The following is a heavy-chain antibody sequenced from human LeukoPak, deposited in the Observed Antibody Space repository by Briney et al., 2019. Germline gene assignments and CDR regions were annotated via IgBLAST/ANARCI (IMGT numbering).Heavy chain of an antibody. CDR3: ARHTVVVPAAKGILATYYYYYGMDV. D-gene: IGHD2-2*01. CDR2: IYPGDSDT. Sequence: GESLKISCKGSGYSFTSYWIGWVRQMLGKGLEWMGIIYPGDSDTRYSPSFQGQVTISADKSISTAYLQWSSLKASDTAMYYCARHTVVVPAAKGILATYYYYYGMDVWGQGTTVTVSS. J-gene: IGHJ6*02. V-gene: IGHV5-51*01. CDR1: GYSFTSYW.